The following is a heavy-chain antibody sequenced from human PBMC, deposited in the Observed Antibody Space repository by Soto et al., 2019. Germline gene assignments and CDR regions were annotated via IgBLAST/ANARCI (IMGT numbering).Heavy chain of an antibody. V-gene: IGHV3-15*07. CDR2: IESKTNGGTT. Sequence: EVQLVESGGGLVKPGGSLSLSCVVSGFTFSNAWMNWVRQAPGKGLEWVGRIESKTNGGTTDYATPVKGRFTISRDDSKNTLYLQMNSLEPEDTAVYYCSTVLEWWLIQSFWGQGTLVTVSS. D-gene: IGHD2-15*01. CDR1: GFTFSNAW. J-gene: IGHJ4*02. CDR3: STVLEWWLIQSF.